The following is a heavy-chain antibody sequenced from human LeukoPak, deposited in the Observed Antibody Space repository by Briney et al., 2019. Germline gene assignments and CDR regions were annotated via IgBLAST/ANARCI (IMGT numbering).Heavy chain of an antibody. J-gene: IGHJ4*02. Sequence: SETLSLTCTVSGGSISSYYWSWIRQPAGKGLEWIGRIYTSGSTNYNPSLKSRVTMSVDTSKNQFSLKLSSVTAADTAVYYCARANYNYVWGSYRLDYWGQGTLVTVSS. CDR2: IYTSGST. D-gene: IGHD3-16*02. CDR3: ARANYNYVWGSYRLDY. V-gene: IGHV4-4*07. CDR1: GGSISSYY.